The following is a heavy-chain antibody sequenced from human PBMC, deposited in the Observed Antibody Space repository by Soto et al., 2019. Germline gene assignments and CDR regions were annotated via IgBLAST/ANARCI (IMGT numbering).Heavy chain of an antibody. CDR1: GYTFTSYA. Sequence: ASVKVSCRASGYTFTSYAMHWVRQAPGQRLEWMGWINAGNGNTKYSQKFQGRVTITRDTSASTAYMELSSLRSEDTAVYYCARDTLYDSSGYYYLGYKWFDPLGQGTLVAVCS. V-gene: IGHV1-3*01. CDR2: INAGNGNT. CDR3: ARDTLYDSSGYYYLGYKWFDP. J-gene: IGHJ5*02. D-gene: IGHD3-22*01.